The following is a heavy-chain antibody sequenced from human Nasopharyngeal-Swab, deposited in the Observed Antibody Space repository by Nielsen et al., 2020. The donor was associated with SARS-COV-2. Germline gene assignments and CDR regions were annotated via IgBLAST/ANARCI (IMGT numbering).Heavy chain of an antibody. D-gene: IGHD1-1*01. Sequence: GESPKISCAASGFTFSSYSMNWVRQAPGKGLEWVSSISSSSSYIYYADSVKGRFTISRDNAKNSLYLQMNSLRAEDTAVYYCAGYRRSPPFDYWGQGTLVTVSS. CDR3: AGYRRSPPFDY. J-gene: IGHJ4*02. V-gene: IGHV3-21*01. CDR2: ISSSSSYI. CDR1: GFTFSSYS.